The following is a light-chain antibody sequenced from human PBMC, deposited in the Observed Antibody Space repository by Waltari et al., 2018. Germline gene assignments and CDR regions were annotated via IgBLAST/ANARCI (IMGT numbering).Light chain of an antibody. CDR1: QSVGTN. Sequence: PGERATLSCRTSQSVGTNLAWLQLRPGQAPRLLIYDAYNRATGIPDRFSGNGSGTDFTLTINRLEPEDFAVYYCQKYRNSPPTFGGGTKVELK. CDR3: QKYRNSPPT. CDR2: DAY. J-gene: IGKJ4*01. V-gene: IGKV3-11*01.